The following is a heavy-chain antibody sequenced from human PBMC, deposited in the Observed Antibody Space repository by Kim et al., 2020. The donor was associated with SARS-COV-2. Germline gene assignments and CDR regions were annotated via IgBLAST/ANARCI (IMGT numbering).Heavy chain of an antibody. D-gene: IGHD5-18*01. V-gene: IGHV3-21*01. CDR3: ARGPRGYSYGFFDY. J-gene: IGHJ4*02. Sequence: YADSVKGRFTISRDNAKNSLYLQMNSLRAADTAVYYCARGPRGYSYGFFDYWGQGTLVTVSS.